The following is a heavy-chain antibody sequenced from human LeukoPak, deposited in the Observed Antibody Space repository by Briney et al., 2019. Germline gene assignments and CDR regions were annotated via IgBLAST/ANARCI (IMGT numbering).Heavy chain of an antibody. Sequence: PSETLSLTCTVSGGSISSSSYYWGWIRQPPGKGLEWIGSIYYSGSTYYNPSLKSRVTISVDTSKNQFSLKLSSVTAADTAVYYCARHPKPRIAVAGTPFDYWGQGTLVTVSS. V-gene: IGHV4-39*01. CDR2: IYYSGST. CDR3: ARHPKPRIAVAGTPFDY. J-gene: IGHJ4*02. CDR1: GGSISSSSYY. D-gene: IGHD6-19*01.